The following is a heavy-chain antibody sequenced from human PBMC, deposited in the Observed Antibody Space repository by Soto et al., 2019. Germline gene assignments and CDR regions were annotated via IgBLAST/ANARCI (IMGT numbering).Heavy chain of an antibody. V-gene: IGHV1-2*04. CDR2: INPNSGGT. J-gene: IGHJ3*02. Sequence: ASVKVPCKASGYTFTGYYMHWVRQAPGQGLEWMGWINPNSGGTNYAQKFQGWVTMTRDTSISTAYMELSRLRSDDTAVYYCARGLGSYYYDSSGYDAFDIWGQGTMVTVSS. D-gene: IGHD3-22*01. CDR3: ARGLGSYYYDSSGYDAFDI. CDR1: GYTFTGYY.